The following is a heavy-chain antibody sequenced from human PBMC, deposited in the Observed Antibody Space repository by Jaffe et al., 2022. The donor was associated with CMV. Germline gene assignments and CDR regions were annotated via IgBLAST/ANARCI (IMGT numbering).Heavy chain of an antibody. CDR2: IDPSDSYT. CDR3: ASHSSSWYQREGYYYYYMDV. D-gene: IGHD6-13*01. CDR1: GYSFTSYW. J-gene: IGHJ6*03. V-gene: IGHV5-10-1*03. Sequence: EVQLVQSGAEVKKPGESLRISCKGSGYSFTSYWISWVRQMPGKGLEWMGRIDPSDSYTNYSPSFQGHVTISADKSISTAYLQWSSLKASDTAMYYCASHSSSWYQREGYYYYYMDVWGKGTTVTVSS.